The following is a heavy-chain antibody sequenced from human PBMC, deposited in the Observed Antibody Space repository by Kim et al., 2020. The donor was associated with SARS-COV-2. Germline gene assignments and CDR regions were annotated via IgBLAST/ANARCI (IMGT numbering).Heavy chain of an antibody. CDR3: ASLYSSAPLNFDY. CDR1: GYTFTGYY. J-gene: IGHJ4*02. D-gene: IGHD6-25*01. CDR2: INPNSGGT. Sequence: ASVKVSCKASGYTFTGYYMHWVRQAPGQGLEWMGWINPNSGGTNYAQKFQGRVTMTRDTSISTAYMELSRLRSDDTAVYYCASLYSSAPLNFDYWGQGTLVTVSS. V-gene: IGHV1-2*02.